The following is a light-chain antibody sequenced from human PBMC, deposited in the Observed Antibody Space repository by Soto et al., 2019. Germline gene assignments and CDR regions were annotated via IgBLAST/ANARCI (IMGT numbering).Light chain of an antibody. J-gene: IGKJ4*01. CDR3: QQYNSSPLT. V-gene: IGKV1-5*01. CDR2: DAS. Sequence: DIQMTQSPSTLSASVGDRVTITCGANQSISDWLAWYQQKPGKAPNLLIYDASNLESGVPSRFSGSGSGTEFTLTISSLQPDDFATYYCQQYNSSPLTFGGGTKMEIK. CDR1: QSISDW.